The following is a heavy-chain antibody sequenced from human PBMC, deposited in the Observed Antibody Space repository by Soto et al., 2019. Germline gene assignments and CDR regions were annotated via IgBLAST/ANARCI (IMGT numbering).Heavy chain of an antibody. J-gene: IGHJ4*02. CDR2: IDPSDSYT. Sequence: GESLKSSCNGSGYSFTSYWISCVRQIPGKGLEWMGKIDPSDSYTNYSPSFQGHVTISADKSISTAYLQWSSLKASDTAMYYCALTIVGAMRSVDYWGQGNMVTVSS. D-gene: IGHD1-26*01. CDR1: GYSFTSYW. V-gene: IGHV5-10-1*01. CDR3: ALTIVGAMRSVDY.